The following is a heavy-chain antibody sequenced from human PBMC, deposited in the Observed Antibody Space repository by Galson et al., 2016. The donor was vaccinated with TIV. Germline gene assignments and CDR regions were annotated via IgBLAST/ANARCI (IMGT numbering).Heavy chain of an antibody. CDR1: GFSVSSNY. Sequence: SLRLSCAASGFSVSSNYMSWVRQAPGKGLEWVSVIYSGGSTHYADSVKGRFTISRDNSKKMFYLQMNSLRAEDTAVYYCARDLGYDSRGYYPGYWGQRTLVTVSS. J-gene: IGHJ4*02. D-gene: IGHD3-22*01. CDR2: IYSGGST. CDR3: ARDLGYDSRGYYPGY. V-gene: IGHV3-66*02.